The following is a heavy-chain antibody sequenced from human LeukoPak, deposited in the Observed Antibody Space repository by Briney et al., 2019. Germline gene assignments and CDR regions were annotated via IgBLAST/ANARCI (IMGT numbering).Heavy chain of an antibody. CDR3: ARQDSYGSYYFDY. Sequence: SETLSLTCTVSGGSISSSSYYWGWIRQPPGKGLEWIGSIYYSGSTYYNPSLKSRVTISVDTSKNQFSLKLSSVTAADTAVYYCARQDSYGSYYFDYWGQGTLVTVPS. CDR2: IYYSGST. V-gene: IGHV4-39*01. D-gene: IGHD5-18*01. J-gene: IGHJ4*02. CDR1: GGSISSSSYY.